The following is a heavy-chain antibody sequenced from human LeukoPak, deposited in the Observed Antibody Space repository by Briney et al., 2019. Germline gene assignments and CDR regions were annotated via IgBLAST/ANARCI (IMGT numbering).Heavy chain of an antibody. CDR2: INPSGGST. D-gene: IGHD4-17*01. V-gene: IGHV1-46*01. CDR3: ARDGVTTFDY. J-gene: IGHJ4*02. CDR1: GYIFTSYY. Sequence: ASVKVSCKASGYIFTSYYMHWVRQAPGQGLEWMGLINPSGGSTRYAQKFQGRVTMTRDTSTSTVYMELSSLRSEDTAVYYCARDGVTTFDYWGQGTLVTVSS.